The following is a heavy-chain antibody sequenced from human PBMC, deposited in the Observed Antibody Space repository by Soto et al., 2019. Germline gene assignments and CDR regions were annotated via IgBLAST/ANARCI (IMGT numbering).Heavy chain of an antibody. J-gene: IGHJ4*02. Sequence: SETLSLTCTVSGGSISSDYWSWIRQPPGKGLEWIGYISYSGNTNYNPSLKSLVAISVDTSKKQFSLKLRSVTAADTAVYYCARVLSGSSLFDYWGQGMLVTVSS. CDR2: ISYSGNT. CDR1: GGSISSDY. D-gene: IGHD1-26*01. CDR3: ARVLSGSSLFDY. V-gene: IGHV4-59*01.